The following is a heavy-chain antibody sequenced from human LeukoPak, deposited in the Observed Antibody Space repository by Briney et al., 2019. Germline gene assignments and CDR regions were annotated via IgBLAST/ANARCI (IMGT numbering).Heavy chain of an antibody. J-gene: IGHJ4*02. D-gene: IGHD5-24*01. CDR1: GFTFSSYA. V-gene: IGHV3-30-3*01. CDR2: MSYDGSNK. CDR3: ARDSGDGYNWPGHFDY. Sequence: GGSLRLSCAASGFTFSSYAMHWVRQAPGKGLEWVAVMSYDGSNKYYADSVKGRFTISRDNSKNTLYLQMNSLRAEDTAVYYCARDSGDGYNWPGHFDYWGQGTLVTVSS.